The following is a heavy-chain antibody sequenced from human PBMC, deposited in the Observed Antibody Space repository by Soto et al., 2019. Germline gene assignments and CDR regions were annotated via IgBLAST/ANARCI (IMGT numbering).Heavy chain of an antibody. D-gene: IGHD3-22*01. CDR2: IYHSGST. CDR3: ARDRDDSSGYPAPFDP. CDR1: GGSISSGGYS. V-gene: IGHV4-30-2*01. Sequence: SETLSLTCAVSGGSISSGGYSWSWIRQPPGKGLEWIGYIYHSGSTYYNPSLKSRVTISVDRSKNQFSLKLSSVTAADTAVYYCARDRDDSSGYPAPFDPWGQGTLVTVSS. J-gene: IGHJ5*02.